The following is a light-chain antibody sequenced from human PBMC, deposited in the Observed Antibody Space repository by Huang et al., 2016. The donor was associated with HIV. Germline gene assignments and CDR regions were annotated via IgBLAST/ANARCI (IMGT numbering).Light chain of an antibody. J-gene: IGKJ1*01. CDR1: QSVSSSF. Sequence: TVLTQSPGTLSLSPGERATLSCRASQSVSSSFLSWYQQKPGQAPRLLIYGTSSRATGIPDRFSGSGSGTDFTLTISRLEPEDFAVYYCQQYGNSFWTFGPGTKVEIK. CDR3: QQYGNSFWT. V-gene: IGKV3-20*01. CDR2: GTS.